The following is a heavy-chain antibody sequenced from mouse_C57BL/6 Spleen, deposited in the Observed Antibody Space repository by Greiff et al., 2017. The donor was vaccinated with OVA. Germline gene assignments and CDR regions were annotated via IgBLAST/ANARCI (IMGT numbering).Heavy chain of an antibody. J-gene: IGHJ4*01. D-gene: IGHD1-1*01. V-gene: IGHV10-1*01. CDR2: IRSKSNNYAT. CDR1: GFSFNTYA. Sequence: EVKLVESGGGLVQPKGSLKLSCAASGFSFNTYAMNWVRQAPGKGLEWVARIRSKSNNYATYYADSVKDRFTISRDDSESMLYLQMNNLKTEDTAMYYCVRQGYGSTYYYAMDYWGQGTSVTVSS. CDR3: VRQGYGSTYYYAMDY.